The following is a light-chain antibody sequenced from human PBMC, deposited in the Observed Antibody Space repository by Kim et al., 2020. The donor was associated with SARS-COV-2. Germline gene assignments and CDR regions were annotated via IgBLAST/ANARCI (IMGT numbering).Light chain of an antibody. J-gene: IGLJ3*02. CDR3: QTWDSGTAVV. CDR2: QDI. Sequence: VSPGQKAIITCSGDGLGDRYTFWFQQKPGHSPVLVIYQDIKRTSGIPERFSGSNSGNTATLTISGTQAMDEADYYCQTWDSGTAVVFGGGTQLTVL. CDR1: GLGDRY. V-gene: IGLV3-1*01.